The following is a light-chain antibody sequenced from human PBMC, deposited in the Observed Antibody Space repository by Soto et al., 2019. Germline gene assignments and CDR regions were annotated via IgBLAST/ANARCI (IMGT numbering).Light chain of an antibody. CDR3: QRYYSSSMM. V-gene: IGKV1-5*01. CDR2: DAS. CDR1: QSISSW. J-gene: IGKJ1*01. Sequence: DIQMTQSPSTLSASVGDRVTITCRASQSISSWLGWYQRNPGKAPKLLIYDASTLESGVPSRFSGSGSGTEFALTLSGLQPEDFATYCCQRYYSSSMMFGQGTKVEI.